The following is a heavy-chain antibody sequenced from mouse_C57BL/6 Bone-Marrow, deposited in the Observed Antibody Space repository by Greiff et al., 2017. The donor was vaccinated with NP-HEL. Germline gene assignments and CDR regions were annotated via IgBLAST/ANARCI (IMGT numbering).Heavy chain of an antibody. CDR3: ARRGVGAMDY. J-gene: IGHJ4*01. V-gene: IGHV1-54*01. D-gene: IGHD1-1*01. Sequence: QVQLQQSGAELVRPGTSVKVSCKASGYAFTTYLIEWVRQRPGQGLEWIGVINPGSGGTNYNEKFKGKATLTADKSSSTAYMQLSSLTSEDSAVDFCARRGVGAMDYWGQGTSVTVSS. CDR2: INPGSGGT. CDR1: GYAFTTYL.